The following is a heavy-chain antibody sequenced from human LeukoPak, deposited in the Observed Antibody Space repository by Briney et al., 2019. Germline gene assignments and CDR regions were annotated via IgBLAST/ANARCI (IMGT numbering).Heavy chain of an antibody. CDR2: IYSGGSK. V-gene: IGHV3-53*01. CDR3: ARSRGIPDAFDM. J-gene: IGHJ3*02. D-gene: IGHD2-21*01. Sequence: GGSLRLSCAASGFTVVTNYINWVRQPPGKGLEWVSVIYSGGSKYYADSVEGRFTTSRDNSKNTVYLQMNSLRAEDTAVYYCARSRGIPDAFDMWGLGTIVTVSS. CDR1: GFTVVTNY.